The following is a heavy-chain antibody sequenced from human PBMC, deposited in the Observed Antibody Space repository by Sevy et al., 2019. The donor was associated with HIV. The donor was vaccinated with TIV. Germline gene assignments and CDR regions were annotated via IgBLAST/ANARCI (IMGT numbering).Heavy chain of an antibody. CDR3: VKEGGGEGWDY. J-gene: IGHJ4*02. CDR1: GFSFSSYG. Sequence: GGSLRLSCAASGFSFSSYGMHWVRQAPGKGLEWMSYIQYDGSNKDYADSVKGRFTISRDNSKNTLYLQMNSLRVEDTAVFYGVKEGGGEGWDYWGQGTLVTVSS. D-gene: IGHD2-15*01. V-gene: IGHV3-30*02. CDR2: IQYDGSNK.